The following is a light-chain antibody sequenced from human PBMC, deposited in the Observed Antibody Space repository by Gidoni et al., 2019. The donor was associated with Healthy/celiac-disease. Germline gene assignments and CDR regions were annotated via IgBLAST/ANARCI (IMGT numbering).Light chain of an antibody. CDR1: SGSIASNY. V-gene: IGLV6-57*02. CDR2: EDN. J-gene: IGLJ1*01. Sequence: NFMLTQPHSVSESPRKTVTISCTGSSGSIASNYVQWYQQRPGSAPTTVIYEDNQRPSGVPDRFSGSIDSSSNSASLTISGLKTEDEADYYCQSYDSSNYVFGTGTKVTVL. CDR3: QSYDSSNYV.